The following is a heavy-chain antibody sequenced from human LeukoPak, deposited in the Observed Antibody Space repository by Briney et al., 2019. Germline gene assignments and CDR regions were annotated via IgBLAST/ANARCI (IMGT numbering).Heavy chain of an antibody. J-gene: IGHJ5*02. CDR2: INPSGGST. V-gene: IGHV1-46*01. D-gene: IGHD6-19*01. Sequence: ASVKVSCKASGYTFTSYYMHWVRQAPGQGLEWMGIINPSGGSTSYAQKFQGRVTMTRDISTSTVYMELSRLRSDDTAVYYCARDRGYSSGWPKKGWFDPWGQGTLVTVSS. CDR1: GYTFTSYY. CDR3: ARDRGYSSGWPKKGWFDP.